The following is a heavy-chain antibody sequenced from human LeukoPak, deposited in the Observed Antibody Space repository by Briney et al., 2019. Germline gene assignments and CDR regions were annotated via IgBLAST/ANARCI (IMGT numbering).Heavy chain of an antibody. CDR3: ARDYYGDYYFDY. J-gene: IGHJ4*02. D-gene: IGHD4-17*01. CDR2: ISSSSSHI. CDR1: GFTFTSYS. V-gene: IGHV3-21*01. Sequence: GGSLRLSCAASGFTFTSYSMNWVRQAPGKGLEWVSSISSSSSHIYYADSVKGRFTISRDNAKDSLYLQMNSLRAEDTAVYYCARDYYGDYYFDYWGQGTLVTVSS.